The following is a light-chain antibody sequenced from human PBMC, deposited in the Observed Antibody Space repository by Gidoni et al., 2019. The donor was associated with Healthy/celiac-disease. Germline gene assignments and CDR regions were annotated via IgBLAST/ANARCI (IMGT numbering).Light chain of an antibody. CDR2: DVS. CDR1: SSYVGGYNY. J-gene: IGLJ1*01. V-gene: IGLV2-14*01. CDR3: SSYTSSSTIV. Sequence: SALTHPASVSGSPGQSITISCTGTSSYVGGYNYVSWYQQHPGKAPKLMIYDVSNRPSGVSNRFSGAKSGNTASLTISGLQAEDEADYYCSSYTSSSTIVFGTGTKVTVL.